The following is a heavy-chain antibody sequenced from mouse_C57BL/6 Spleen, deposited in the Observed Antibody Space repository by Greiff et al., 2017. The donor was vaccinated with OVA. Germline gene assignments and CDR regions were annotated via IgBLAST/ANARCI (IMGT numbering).Heavy chain of an antibody. D-gene: IGHD1-2*01. CDR3: AREILSTTPRDY. V-gene: IGHV1-20*01. Sequence: VQLQQSGPELVKPGDSVKISCKASGYSFTGYFMNWVLQSHGKSLEWIGRINPYNGDTFYNQKFKGKATLTVDKSSSTAYMELRSLTSEDSAVYYCAREILSTTPRDYWGQGTTLTVSS. CDR1: GYSFTGYF. J-gene: IGHJ2*01. CDR2: INPYNGDT.